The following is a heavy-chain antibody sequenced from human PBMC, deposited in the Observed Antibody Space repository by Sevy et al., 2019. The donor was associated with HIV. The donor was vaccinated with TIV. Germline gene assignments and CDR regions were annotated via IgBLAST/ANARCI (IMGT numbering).Heavy chain of an antibody. D-gene: IGHD3-16*02. CDR2: ISGSGGST. Sequence: GGSLRLSCAASGFTFSSYAMSWVRQAPGKGLEWVSAISGSGGSTYYADSVKGRFTISRDNSKNTLYLQMNSLIAEDTAVYYCAKDAVTFGGVIVKGDAFDIWGQGTMVTVSS. V-gene: IGHV3-23*01. J-gene: IGHJ3*02. CDR1: GFTFSSYA. CDR3: AKDAVTFGGVIVKGDAFDI.